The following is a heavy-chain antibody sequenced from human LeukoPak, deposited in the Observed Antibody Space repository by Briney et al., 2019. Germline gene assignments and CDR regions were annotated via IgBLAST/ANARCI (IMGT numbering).Heavy chain of an antibody. CDR3: ARGRGDSSGYYHFEY. V-gene: IGHV4-4*07. CDR1: GGSISGYY. J-gene: IGHJ4*02. D-gene: IGHD3-22*01. Sequence: SETLSLTCTVSGGSISGYYWSWIRQPAGKGLDWIGRVYSSGSTNYNPSLKSRVTISVDTSKNQFSLKLSSVTAADTAVYYCARGRGDSSGYYHFEYWGQGTLVTVSS. CDR2: VYSSGST.